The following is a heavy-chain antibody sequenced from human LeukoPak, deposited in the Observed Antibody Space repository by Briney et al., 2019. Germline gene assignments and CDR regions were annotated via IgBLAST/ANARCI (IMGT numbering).Heavy chain of an antibody. J-gene: IGHJ4*02. CDR2: IYTSGST. Sequence: PSETLSLTCTVSGGSISSGSYYWSWIRQPAGKGLEWIGRIYTSGSTNYNPSLKSRVTISVDTSKNQFSLKLSSVTAADTAVYYCARGDIKKRYYFDYWGQGTLVTVSS. CDR1: GGSISSGSYY. CDR3: ARGDIKKRYYFDY. D-gene: IGHD3-10*01. V-gene: IGHV4-61*02.